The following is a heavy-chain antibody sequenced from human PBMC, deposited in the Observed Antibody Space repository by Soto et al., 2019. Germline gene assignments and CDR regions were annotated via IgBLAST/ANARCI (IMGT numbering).Heavy chain of an antibody. Sequence: SGGSLRLSCVASGFTFSSYWMHWVRQAPGQGLVWVSRINFDGRSTNYADSVKGRFTISRDNSKNTLYLQMNSLRAEDTAVYYCAKKKIVEAGTWYFDLWGRGTLVTVSS. CDR2: INFDGRST. CDR3: AKKKIVEAGTWYFDL. D-gene: IGHD6-19*01. V-gene: IGHV3-74*01. J-gene: IGHJ2*01. CDR1: GFTFSSYW.